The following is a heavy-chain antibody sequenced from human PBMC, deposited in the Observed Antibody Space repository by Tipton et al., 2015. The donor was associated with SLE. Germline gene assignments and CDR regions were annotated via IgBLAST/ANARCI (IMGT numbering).Heavy chain of an antibody. Sequence: TLSLTCAVSGGSISSGGYSWSWIRQPPGKGLEWIGYIYHSGSTYYNPSLKSRVTISVDRSKNQFSLKLSSVTAADTAVYYCARERLGVGVDYWGQGTLVTVSS. D-gene: IGHD3-16*01. V-gene: IGHV4-30-2*01. J-gene: IGHJ4*02. CDR2: IYHSGST. CDR3: ARERLGVGVDY. CDR1: GGSISSGGYS.